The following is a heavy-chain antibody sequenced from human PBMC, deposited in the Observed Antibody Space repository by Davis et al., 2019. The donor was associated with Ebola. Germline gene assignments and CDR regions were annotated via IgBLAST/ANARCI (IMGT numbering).Heavy chain of an antibody. CDR1: GGSFSGYY. D-gene: IGHD3-22*01. V-gene: IGHV4-34*01. CDR2: INHSGST. Sequence: MPSETLSLTCAVYGGSFSGYYWSWIRQPPGKGLEWIGEINHSGSTNYNPSLKSRVTISVDTSKNQFSLKLSSVTAADTAVYYCAGYDSSGYFGGYFDLWGRGTLVTVSS. J-gene: IGHJ2*01. CDR3: AGYDSSGYFGGYFDL.